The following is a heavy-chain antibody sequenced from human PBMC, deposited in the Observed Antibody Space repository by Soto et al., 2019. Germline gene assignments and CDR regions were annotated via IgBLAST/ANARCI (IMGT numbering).Heavy chain of an antibody. D-gene: IGHD3-10*01. CDR2: IIPIFGTA. J-gene: IGHJ6*02. CDR1: GGTFSSYA. V-gene: IGHV1-69*06. Sequence: SVKVSCKASGGTFSSYAISWVRQAPGQGLEWMGGIIPIFGTANYAQKFQGRVTITADKSTSTAYMELSSLRSEDTAVYYCARVAYYYGSGSLYYYGMDVWGQGTTVTVSS. CDR3: ARVAYYYGSGSLYYYGMDV.